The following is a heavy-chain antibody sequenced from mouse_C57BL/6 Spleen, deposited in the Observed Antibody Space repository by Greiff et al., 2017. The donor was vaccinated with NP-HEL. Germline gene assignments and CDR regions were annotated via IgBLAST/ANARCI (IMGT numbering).Heavy chain of an antibody. V-gene: IGHV1-18*01. D-gene: IGHD1-1*01. CDR3: ARSHYYGSHYYAMDY. J-gene: IGHJ4*01. CDR1: GYTFTDYN. CDR2: INPNNGGT. Sequence: EVQLQQSGPELVKPGASVKIPCKASGYTFTDYNMDWVKQSHGKSLEWIGDINPNNGGTIYNQKFKGKATLTVDKSSSTAYMELRSLTSEDTAVYYCARSHYYGSHYYAMDYWGQGTSVTVSS.